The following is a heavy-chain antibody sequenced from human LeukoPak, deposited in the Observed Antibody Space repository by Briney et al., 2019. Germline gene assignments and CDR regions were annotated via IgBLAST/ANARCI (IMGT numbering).Heavy chain of an antibody. CDR2: INSDGSST. D-gene: IGHD5-18*01. CDR1: GFTFSSYA. Sequence: GRSLRLSCAASGFTFSSYAMHWVRQAPGKGLVWVSRINSDGSSTSYADSVKGRFTISRDNAKNTLYLQMNSLRAEDTAVYYCARSPGGYSYGYSDYWGQGTLVTVSS. J-gene: IGHJ4*02. CDR3: ARSPGGYSYGYSDY. V-gene: IGHV3-74*01.